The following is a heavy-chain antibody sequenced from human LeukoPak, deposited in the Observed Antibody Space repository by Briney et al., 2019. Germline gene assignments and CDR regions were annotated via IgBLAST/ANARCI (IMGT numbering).Heavy chain of an antibody. CDR1: GGSISSYY. J-gene: IGHJ3*02. D-gene: IGHD3-10*01. Sequence: PSGTLSLTCTVSGGSISSYYWSWIRQPPGKGLEWIGYIYYSGSTNYNPSLKSRVTISVDTSKNQFSLKLSSVTAADTAVYYCARDGVLWFGESDAFDIWGQGTMVTVSS. CDR2: IYYSGST. CDR3: ARDGVLWFGESDAFDI. V-gene: IGHV4-59*01.